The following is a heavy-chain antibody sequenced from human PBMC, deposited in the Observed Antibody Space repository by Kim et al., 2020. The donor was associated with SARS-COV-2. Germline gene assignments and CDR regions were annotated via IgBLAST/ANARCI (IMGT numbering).Heavy chain of an antibody. V-gene: IGHV7-4-1*02. CDR3: ARDLDYYDSSGYYFSRTPLFDY. Sequence: ASVKVSCKASGYTFTSYAMNWVRQAPGQGLEWMGWINTNTGNPTYAQGFTGRFVFSLDTSVSTAYLQISSLKAEDTAVYYCARDLDYYDSSGYYFSRTPLFDYWGQGTLVTVSS. CDR2: INTNTGNP. J-gene: IGHJ4*02. D-gene: IGHD3-22*01. CDR1: GYTFTSYA.